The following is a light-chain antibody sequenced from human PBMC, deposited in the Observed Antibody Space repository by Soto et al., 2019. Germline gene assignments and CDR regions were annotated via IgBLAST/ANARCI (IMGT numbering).Light chain of an antibody. V-gene: IGLV2-23*02. CDR1: SSDVGGYNL. Sequence: QSALTQPASVSGSPGQSITISCTGTSSDVGGYNLVSWYQQYPGKAPKIMIYEVTKRPSGVSSRFSGSKSGNTASLTISGLQAEDEADYYCCSFAGADTLYVFGTGTKVTVL. J-gene: IGLJ1*01. CDR3: CSFAGADTLYV. CDR2: EVT.